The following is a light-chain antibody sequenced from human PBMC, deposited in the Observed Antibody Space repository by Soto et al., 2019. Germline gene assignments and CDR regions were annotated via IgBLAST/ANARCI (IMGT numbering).Light chain of an antibody. CDR1: QTISSW. J-gene: IGKJ1*01. V-gene: IGKV1-5*03. CDR2: KAS. Sequence: DIQITQSPSTLSGSVGDRVTITCRDSQTISSWLAWYQQKPGKAPKLLIYKASTLKSGVPSRFSGSGSGTDFTLTISSLQPDDFATYYCQHYNSYSEAFGQGTKVDIK. CDR3: QHYNSYSEA.